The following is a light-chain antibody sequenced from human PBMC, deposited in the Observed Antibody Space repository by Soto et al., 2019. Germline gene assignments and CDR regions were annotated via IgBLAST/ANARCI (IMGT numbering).Light chain of an antibody. J-gene: IGLJ1*01. CDR2: EVT. Sequence: QSALTQPPSASGSPGQSVTISCTGTSSDVGGYNYVSWYQQEPGKAPKLMIYEVTKRPSGVPDRFSGSKSGNTASLTVSGLQAGDEGDYSGSNNPYVFGTGTKVTAL. CDR3: SNNPYV. CDR1: SSDVGGYNY. V-gene: IGLV2-8*01.